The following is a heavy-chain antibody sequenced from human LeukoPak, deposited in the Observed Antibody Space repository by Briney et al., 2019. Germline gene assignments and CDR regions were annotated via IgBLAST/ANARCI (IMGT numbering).Heavy chain of an antibody. CDR3: ARSRDGYNFVFFYY. Sequence: GGSLRLSCAASGFTVSSNYMSWVHQAPGKGLEWVSVIYSGGSTYYADSVKGRFTISRDNSKNTLYLQMNSLRAEDTAVYYCARSRDGYNFVFFYYWGQGTLVTVSS. D-gene: IGHD5-24*01. CDR2: IYSGGST. V-gene: IGHV3-66*01. J-gene: IGHJ4*02. CDR1: GFTVSSNY.